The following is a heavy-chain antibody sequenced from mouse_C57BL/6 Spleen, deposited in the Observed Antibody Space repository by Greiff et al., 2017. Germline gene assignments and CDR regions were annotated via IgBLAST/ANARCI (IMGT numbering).Heavy chain of an antibody. J-gene: IGHJ4*01. CDR2: ILPGSGST. Sequence: VQLQQSGAELMKPGASVKLSCKATGYTFTGYWIDWVKQRPGHGLEWIGEILPGSGSTNSNEKFKGKATFTADPSSNTAYMQLSSLTTEDSAIYYCSRSESNCAMDYWGQGTSVTVSS. D-gene: IGHD5-1*01. CDR1: GYTFTGYW. V-gene: IGHV1-9*01. CDR3: SRSESNCAMDY.